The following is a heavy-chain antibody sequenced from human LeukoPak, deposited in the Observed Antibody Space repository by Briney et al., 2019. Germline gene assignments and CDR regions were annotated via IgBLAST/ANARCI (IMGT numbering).Heavy chain of an antibody. D-gene: IGHD5-12*01. V-gene: IGHV3-15*01. J-gene: IGHJ4*02. Sequence: GSLRLSCAASGFMFDDYGMSWVRQAPGKGLEWVGRIKSKTDGGTTDYTAPVEGRFAISRDDSKNTLYLQMNSLKTEDTAVYYCSQEGYGGTDYWGQGTLVTVSS. CDR2: IKSKTDGGTT. CDR3: SQEGYGGTDY. CDR1: GFMFDDYG.